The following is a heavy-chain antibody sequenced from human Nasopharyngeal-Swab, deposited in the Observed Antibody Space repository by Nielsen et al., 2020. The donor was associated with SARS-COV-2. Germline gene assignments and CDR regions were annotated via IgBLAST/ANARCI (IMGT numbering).Heavy chain of an antibody. CDR1: GGSISSYY. CDR2: IYYRGST. Sequence: SETLSLTCTVSGGSISSYYWSWIRQPPGKGLEWIGYIYYRGSTNYNPSLKSRVTISVDTSKNQFSLKLSSVTAADTAVYYCAREEVEGSGYYYGMDVWGQGTTVTVSS. CDR3: AREEVEGSGYYYGMDV. D-gene: IGHD3-10*01. V-gene: IGHV4-59*01. J-gene: IGHJ6*02.